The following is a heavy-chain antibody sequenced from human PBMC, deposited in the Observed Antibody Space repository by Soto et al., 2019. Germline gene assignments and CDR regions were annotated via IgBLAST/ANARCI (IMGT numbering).Heavy chain of an antibody. CDR1: GFTFSSYA. J-gene: IGHJ4*02. V-gene: IGHV3-23*01. D-gene: IGHD3-10*01. Sequence: PGGSLRLSCAASGFTFSSYAMSWVRQAPGKGLEWVSAISGSGGSTYYADSVKGRFTISRDNSKNTLYLQMNSLRAEDTAVYYCAKDSLLWFEQTPLLSPYYFDYWGQGTLVTVSS. CDR3: AKDSLLWFEQTPLLSPYYFDY. CDR2: ISGSGGST.